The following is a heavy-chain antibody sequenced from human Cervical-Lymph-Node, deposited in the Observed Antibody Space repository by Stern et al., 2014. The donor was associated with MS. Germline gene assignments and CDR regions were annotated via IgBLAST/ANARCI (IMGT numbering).Heavy chain of an antibody. CDR3: ARESRDSRGVFDY. D-gene: IGHD2-15*01. J-gene: IGHJ4*02. Sequence: VQLVESGPGLVKPSETLSVTCTVSGGSISSFFWSWIRQPAGKGLEYIGRIYSSGSTDYNPSLKSRVTMSVDPSKNQFSLILSSVTAADTAVYYCARESRDSRGVFDYWGQGTLVTVSS. V-gene: IGHV4-4*07. CDR2: IYSSGST. CDR1: GGSISSFF.